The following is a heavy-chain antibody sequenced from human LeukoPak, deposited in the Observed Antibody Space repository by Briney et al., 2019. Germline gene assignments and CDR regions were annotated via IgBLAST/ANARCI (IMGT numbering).Heavy chain of an antibody. CDR1: GYSISSGYY. CDR2: IYHSGST. CDR3: ARDGEYSSSSHFDY. Sequence: SETLSLTCTVSGYSISSGYYWGWIRRPPGKGLEWIGSIYHSGSTYYNPSLKSRVTISVDTSKNQFSLKLSSVTAADTAVYYCARDGEYSSSSHFDYWGQGTLVTVSS. V-gene: IGHV4-38-2*02. D-gene: IGHD6-6*01. J-gene: IGHJ4*02.